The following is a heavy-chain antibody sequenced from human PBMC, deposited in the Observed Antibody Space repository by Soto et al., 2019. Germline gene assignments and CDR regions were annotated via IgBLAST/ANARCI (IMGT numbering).Heavy chain of an antibody. CDR2: IYPGDSDT. V-gene: IGHV5-51*01. CDR3: ARRSSSSTYYYYMDV. Sequence: GESLKISCQGSGYRFASYWIGWVRQMPGKGLEWMGIIYPGDSDTRYSPSFQGQVTISADKSISTAYLQWSSLKASDTAMYYCARRSSSSTYYYYMDVWGKGTTVTVSS. CDR1: GYRFASYW. D-gene: IGHD6-6*01. J-gene: IGHJ6*03.